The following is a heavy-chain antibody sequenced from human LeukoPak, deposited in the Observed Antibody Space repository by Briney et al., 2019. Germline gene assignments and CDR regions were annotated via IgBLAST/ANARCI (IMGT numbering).Heavy chain of an antibody. CDR2: INPNTGST. CDR3: ARVRKSSSSNWFDS. J-gene: IGHJ5*01. D-gene: IGHD6-13*01. Sequence: PSVKVSCKASGYTFTGYFMHWVRQAPGQGLEWMGWINPNTGSTNYAQKFQGRVTMTRDTSISTAYMELNSLRSDDTAVYDCARVRKSSSSNWFDSWGQGTLVTVSS. CDR1: GYTFTGYF. V-gene: IGHV1-2*02.